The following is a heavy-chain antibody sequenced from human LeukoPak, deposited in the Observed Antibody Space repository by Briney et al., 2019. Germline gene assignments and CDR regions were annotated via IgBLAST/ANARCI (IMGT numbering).Heavy chain of an antibody. CDR2: IKPDGSET. J-gene: IGHJ4*02. D-gene: IGHD3-22*01. CDR3: ARDKGDYDTSGSLFIF. V-gene: IGHV3-7*03. Sequence: GGSLRLSCAASGFTFSNYWMSWVRQAPEKGPEWVANIKPDGSETYSVDSVKGRFTISRDNAKNSLFLQMNSLRAEDTAVYYCARDKGDYDTSGSLFIFGGQGTLVTVSS. CDR1: GFTFSNYW.